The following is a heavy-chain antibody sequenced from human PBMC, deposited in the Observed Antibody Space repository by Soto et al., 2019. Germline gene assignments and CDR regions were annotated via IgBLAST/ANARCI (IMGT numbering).Heavy chain of an antibody. V-gene: IGHV5-51*01. J-gene: IGHJ6*02. Sequence: GESLKISCKGSGYSFTSYWIGWVRQMPGKGLEWMGIIYPGDSDTRYSPSFQGQVTISADKSISTAYLQWSSLKASDTAMYYCARRKFAPYYYYGMDVWGQGTTVTVSS. CDR1: GYSFTSYW. CDR2: IYPGDSDT. CDR3: ARRKFAPYYYYGMDV.